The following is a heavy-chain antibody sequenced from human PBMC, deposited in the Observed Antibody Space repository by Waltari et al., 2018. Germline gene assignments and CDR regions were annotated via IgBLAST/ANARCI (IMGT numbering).Heavy chain of an antibody. CDR3: ARCLYSGTGIDL. Sequence: EVHLVESGGDLVQPVGSLRVSCTASRFTLSAYWMHWVRRVPGKGLLWVARVSPDETTTDYADSVKGRFTISRDNGRNMLFLQMNGLRGEDTAAYYCARCLYSGTGIDLWGQGTQVTVSS. CDR1: RFTLSAYW. CDR2: VSPDETTT. J-gene: IGHJ5*02. D-gene: IGHD5-12*01. V-gene: IGHV3-74*01.